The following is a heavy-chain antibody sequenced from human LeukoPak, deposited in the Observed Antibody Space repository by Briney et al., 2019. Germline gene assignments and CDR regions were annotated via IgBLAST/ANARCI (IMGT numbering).Heavy chain of an antibody. CDR2: IYYSGST. CDR1: GGSFSGYY. D-gene: IGHD6-19*01. CDR3: ARASGSDAFDI. J-gene: IGHJ3*02. V-gene: IGHV4-59*01. Sequence: RSSETLSLTCAVYGGSFSGYYWSWIRQPPGKGLEWIGYIYYSGSTNYNPSLKSRVTISVDTSKNQFSLKLSSVTAADTAVYYCARASGSDAFDIWGQGTMVTVSS.